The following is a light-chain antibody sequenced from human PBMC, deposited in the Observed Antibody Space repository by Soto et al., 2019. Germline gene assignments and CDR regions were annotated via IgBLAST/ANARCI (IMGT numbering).Light chain of an antibody. CDR3: KSYAGSNTYV. CDR2: AVG. CDR1: KNAIGVYDF. Sequence: QPALTQPPSASGSPGQSVTISYTGTKNAIGVYDFVRWYQAHPGKARRLIIFAVGQRPSGVPDRFSGSKSGNTASLTVSGLQPADEADYFCKSYAGSNTYVFGSGTKVTVL. J-gene: IGLJ1*01. V-gene: IGLV2-8*01.